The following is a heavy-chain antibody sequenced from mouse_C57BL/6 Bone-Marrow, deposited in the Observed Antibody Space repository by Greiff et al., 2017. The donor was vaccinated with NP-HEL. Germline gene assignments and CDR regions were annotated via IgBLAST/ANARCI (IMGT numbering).Heavy chain of an antibody. CDR3: ARGILQYFDY. Sequence: QVQLQQPGAELVKPGASVKMSCTASGYTFTSYWITWVKQRPGQGLEWIGDIYPGGGSTNYTEKFKSKATLTVDTSSSTAYVQLSRLTSEDSAVYYCARGILQYFDYWGQGTTLTVSS. J-gene: IGHJ2*01. V-gene: IGHV1-55*01. D-gene: IGHD1-1*01. CDR1: GYTFTSYW. CDR2: IYPGGGST.